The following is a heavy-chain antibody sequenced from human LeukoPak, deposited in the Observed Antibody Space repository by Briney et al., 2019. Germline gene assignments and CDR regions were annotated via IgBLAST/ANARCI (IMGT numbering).Heavy chain of an antibody. J-gene: IGHJ5*02. CDR1: GFTFSSSG. V-gene: IGHV3-33*01. D-gene: IGHD2-15*01. Sequence: GGSLRLSCAASGFTFSSSGMHWVRQAPGKGLEGVAVIFYNGSNKYYADSVKGRFTISRDNYKNTLYLQMNSLRVEDTAVYYCARAGGYCSGGSCYRGYSWFDPWGQGTLVTVSS. CDR3: ARAGGYCSGGSCYRGYSWFDP. CDR2: IFYNGSNK.